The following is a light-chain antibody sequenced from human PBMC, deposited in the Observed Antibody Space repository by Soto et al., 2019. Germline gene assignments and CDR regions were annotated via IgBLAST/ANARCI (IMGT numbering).Light chain of an antibody. V-gene: IGKV4-1*01. CDR3: QQYYSPWT. J-gene: IGKJ1*01. CDR2: WAS. Sequence: DIVMTQSPDSLAVSLGERATINCKSSQSVLYSSNNKNYLAWYQQKPGQPPKLLIYWASTRESGVPDRFSGSGPRTDFPLTSSSLQAEDVAVYYCQQYYSPWTFGQGTKVEIK. CDR1: QSVLYSSNNKNY.